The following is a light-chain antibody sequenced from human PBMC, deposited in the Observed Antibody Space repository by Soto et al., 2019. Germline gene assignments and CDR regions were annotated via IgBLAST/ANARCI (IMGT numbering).Light chain of an antibody. V-gene: IGLV2-14*01. J-gene: IGLJ1*01. CDR2: EVS. Sequence: QSVLTQPASVSGSPGQSITISCTGISSDVGGYNYVSWYQQHPGKAPKLMIYEVSNRPSGVSNRFSGSKSGNTASLTISGLQAEDEADYYCSSYTSSSTSYVFGNVTKVTV. CDR1: SSDVGGYNY. CDR3: SSYTSSSTSYV.